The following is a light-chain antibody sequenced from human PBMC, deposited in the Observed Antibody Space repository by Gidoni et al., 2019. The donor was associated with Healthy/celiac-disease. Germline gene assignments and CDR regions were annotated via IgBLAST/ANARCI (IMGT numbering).Light chain of an antibody. V-gene: IGKV4-1*01. CDR3: QQHYSTPFT. Sequence: DIVMTQSPDSLAVSLGEGATINCKSSQTVLYSSNNKTYLAWYQQKPGQPPKLLIYWASTRESGVPDRFSGSGSGTDFNLTISSLQAEDVAVYYCQQHYSTPFTFGPGTRVDIK. CDR2: WAS. J-gene: IGKJ3*01. CDR1: QTVLYSSNNKTY.